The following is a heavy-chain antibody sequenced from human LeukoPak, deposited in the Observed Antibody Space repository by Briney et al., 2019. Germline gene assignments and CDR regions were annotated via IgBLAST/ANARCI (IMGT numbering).Heavy chain of an antibody. CDR2: ISHIGST. D-gene: IGHD1-14*01. CDR3: ARDRISINALDM. Sequence: PSETLSLTCTVSGASISGHYLTWLRQPPGKGLEWIGYISHIGSTNYNPSLKSRVTISVDTSKNQFSLKLTSVTAADTAVYYCARDRISINALDMWGQGTMGTVSS. CDR1: GASISGHY. V-gene: IGHV4-59*11. J-gene: IGHJ3*02.